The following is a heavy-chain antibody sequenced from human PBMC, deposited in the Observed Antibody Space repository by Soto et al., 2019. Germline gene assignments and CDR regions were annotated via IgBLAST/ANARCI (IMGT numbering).Heavy chain of an antibody. V-gene: IGHV4-59*01. D-gene: IGHD3-3*01. CDR2: IYYSGST. Sequence: PSETLSLTCAVSGGSISSYQWTWIRQPPGKELEWIGYIYYSGSTNYNPSLKSRVTISVDTSKKQFSLKLSSVTAADTAVYYCARGVISFGVTYGMDVWGQGTTVT. J-gene: IGHJ6*02. CDR3: ARGVISFGVTYGMDV. CDR1: GGSISSYQ.